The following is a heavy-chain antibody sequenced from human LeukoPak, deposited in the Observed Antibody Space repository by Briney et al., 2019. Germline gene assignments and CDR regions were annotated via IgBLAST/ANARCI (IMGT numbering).Heavy chain of an antibody. Sequence: PGGSLRLSCAASGFSFVTYGMHWVRQAPGKGLEWVAFIRYDGNDEYYVDSVKGRFTISRDTSNNTLYLQMNSLRVEDTAVYYCAKTLMIMAQGWLDPWGQGTLVTVSS. D-gene: IGHD3-16*01. J-gene: IGHJ5*02. CDR3: AKTLMIMAQGWLDP. V-gene: IGHV3-30*02. CDR2: IRYDGNDE. CDR1: GFSFVTYG.